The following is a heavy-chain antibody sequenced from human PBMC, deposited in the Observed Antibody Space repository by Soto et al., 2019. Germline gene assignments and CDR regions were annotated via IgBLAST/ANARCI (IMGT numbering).Heavy chain of an antibody. J-gene: IGHJ5*02. V-gene: IGHV1-69*13. CDR2: IIPIFGTA. Sequence: ASVKVSCKASGGTFSSYAISWVRQAPGQGLEWMGGIIPIFGTANYAQKFQGRVTITADESTSTAYMELSSLRSEDTAVYYCARYSSSNPWLDPWGQGTLVTVSS. D-gene: IGHD6-6*01. CDR3: ARYSSSNPWLDP. CDR1: GGTFSSYA.